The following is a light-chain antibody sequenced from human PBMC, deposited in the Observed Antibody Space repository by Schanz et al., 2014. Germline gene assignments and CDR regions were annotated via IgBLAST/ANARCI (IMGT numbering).Light chain of an antibody. CDR3: SSYTSSSTWV. CDR2: EDT. Sequence: QSALTQPASLSGSPGQSITISCTGTSSDVGSFDLVSWYQHHPGKAPKLMIYEDTKRPSGVSNRFSGSKSGNTASLTVSGLQAEDEADYYCSSYTSSSTWVFGGGTKVTVL. CDR1: SSDVGSFDL. V-gene: IGLV2-14*02. J-gene: IGLJ3*02.